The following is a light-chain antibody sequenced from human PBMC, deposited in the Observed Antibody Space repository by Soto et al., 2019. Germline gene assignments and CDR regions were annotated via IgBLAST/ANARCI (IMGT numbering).Light chain of an antibody. V-gene: IGLV2-14*01. CDR1: SSDVGGYNY. Sequence: QSALTQPASVSGSPGQSITISCTGTSSDVGGYNYVSWYQQHPGKAPQLMIYDVSNRPSGVSNRFSGSKSGNTASLTISGLQAEDEADYYCSSYTSSSTLFGTGTSSPS. CDR2: DVS. J-gene: IGLJ1*01. CDR3: SSYTSSSTL.